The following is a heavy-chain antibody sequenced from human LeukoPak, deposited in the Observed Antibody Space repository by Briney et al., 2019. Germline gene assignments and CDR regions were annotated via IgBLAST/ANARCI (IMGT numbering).Heavy chain of an antibody. Sequence: GESLKISCKGSGYTFTRFWIGWVRQTPGKGLEWMGIIYPGDSDTRYSPSFQGQVTISADKSISTAYLQWSSLKASDTAMYYCARPVLDGLDVWGQGTTVTVSS. CDR3: ARPVLDGLDV. V-gene: IGHV5-51*01. CDR2: IYPGDSDT. D-gene: IGHD1-14*01. CDR1: GYTFTRFW. J-gene: IGHJ6*02.